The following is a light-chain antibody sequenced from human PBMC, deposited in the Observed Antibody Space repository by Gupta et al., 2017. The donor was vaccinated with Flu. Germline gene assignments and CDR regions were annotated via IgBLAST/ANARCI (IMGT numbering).Light chain of an antibody. V-gene: IGKV4-1*01. CDR1: EDIQYSLDKKNY. J-gene: IGKJ1*01. CDR3: QQYLDTPRT. CDR2: WAS. Sequence: DSVMTQSPDSLAVSLGERATINCKCSEDIQYSLDKKNYLAWYQQKPGQPPKLLIYWASTRAPGVPDRFSGSGSGTDFTLTISSLQAEDVAVYFCQQYLDTPRTFGQGTKVEIK.